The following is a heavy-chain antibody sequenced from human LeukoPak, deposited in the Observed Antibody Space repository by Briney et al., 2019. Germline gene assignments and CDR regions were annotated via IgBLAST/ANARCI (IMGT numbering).Heavy chain of an antibody. J-gene: IGHJ5*02. V-gene: IGHV4-34*01. D-gene: IGHD4-17*01. CDR1: GGSFSGYY. CDR3: ARAYSSTVTPFDP. CDR2: INHSGST. Sequence: SETLSLTCAVYGGSFSGYYWSWIRRPPGKGLEWIGEINHSGSTNYNPSLKSRVTISVDTSKNQFSLKLSSVTAADTAVYYCARAYSSTVTPFDPWGQGTLVTVSS.